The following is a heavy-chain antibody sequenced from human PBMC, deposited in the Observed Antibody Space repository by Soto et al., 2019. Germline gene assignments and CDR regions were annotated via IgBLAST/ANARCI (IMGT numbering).Heavy chain of an antibody. CDR2: INPNSGGT. CDR3: SRVVQWPYYYYGMAV. J-gene: IGHJ6*02. D-gene: IGHD6-19*01. V-gene: IGHV1-2*02. CDR1: GYTFTAYY. Sequence: ASVKVSCKASGYTFTAYYMNWVRQAPGQGLEWMGWINPNSGGTNYAQKFQGRVTMTRDTSISTAYMELSRLRSDDTAVYYCSRVVQWPYYYYGMAVWGQRTTVTVSS.